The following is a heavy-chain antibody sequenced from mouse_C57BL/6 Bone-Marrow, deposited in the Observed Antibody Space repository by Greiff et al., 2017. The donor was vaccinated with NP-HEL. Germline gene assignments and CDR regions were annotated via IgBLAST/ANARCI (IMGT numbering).Heavy chain of an antibody. CDR3: TRLLFLAWFAY. CDR2: IDPENGDT. J-gene: IGHJ3*01. V-gene: IGHV14-4*01. CDR1: GFNIKDDY. D-gene: IGHD2-10*01. Sequence: EVQLQQSGAELVRPGASVKLFCTASGFNIKDDYMHWVKQRPEQGLEWIGWIDPENGDTEYASKFQGKATITADTSSNTAYLQLSSLTSEDTAVYYCTRLLFLAWFAYWGQGTLVTVSA.